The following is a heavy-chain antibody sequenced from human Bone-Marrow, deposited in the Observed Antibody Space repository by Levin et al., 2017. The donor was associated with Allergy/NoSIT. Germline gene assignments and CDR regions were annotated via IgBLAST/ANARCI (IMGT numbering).Heavy chain of an antibody. V-gene: IGHV3-7*01. CDR3: AKVGVWYSLDV. CDR1: GFTFSIHW. D-gene: IGHD3-10*01. Sequence: PGGSLRLSCAASGFTFSIHWMTWVRQAPGKGLEWVATIKGDGSEEQYVDSVKGRFAISRDNAKNSLYLQMSSLRAEDTAVYYCAKVGVWYSLDVWGQGTTVTVSS. CDR2: IKGDGSEE. J-gene: IGHJ6*02.